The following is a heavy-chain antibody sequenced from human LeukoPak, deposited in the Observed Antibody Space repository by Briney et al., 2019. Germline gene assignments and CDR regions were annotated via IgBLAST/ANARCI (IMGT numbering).Heavy chain of an antibody. J-gene: IGHJ2*01. CDR2: IYTRGST. CDR1: GGSISRGTYY. Sequence: PSETLSLTCTVSGGSISRGTYYWGWIRQPAGKGLEWIGRIYTRGSTDYNPSLKRRLTISVDTSKNQFSLKLSSLTAADTAVYYCARENRGYSYGRYWYLDLWGRGTLVTVSS. V-gene: IGHV4-61*02. CDR3: ARENRGYSYGRYWYLDL. D-gene: IGHD5-18*01.